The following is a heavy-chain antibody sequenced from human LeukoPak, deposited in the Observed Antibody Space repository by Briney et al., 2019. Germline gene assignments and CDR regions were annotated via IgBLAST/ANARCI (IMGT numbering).Heavy chain of an antibody. D-gene: IGHD3-22*01. CDR1: GGSFXXYY. CDR2: INHSGST. J-gene: IGHJ5*02. CDR3: ARGFNVVRHWFDP. Sequence: ETLSLXXXXYGGSFXXYYWSWIRQPPGKGLEWIGEINHSGSTNYNPSLKSRVTISVDTSKNQFSLKLSSVTAADTAVYYCARGFNVVRHWFDPWGQGTLVTVSS. V-gene: IGHV4-34*01.